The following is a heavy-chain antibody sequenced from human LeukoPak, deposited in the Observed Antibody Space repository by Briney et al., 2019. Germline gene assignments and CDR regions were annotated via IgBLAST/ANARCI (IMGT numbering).Heavy chain of an antibody. J-gene: IGHJ4*02. V-gene: IGHV3-48*04. CDR2: ISSSSSTI. CDR1: GFTFSSYS. Sequence: GGSLRLSCAASGFTFSSYSMNWVRRAPGKGLEWVSYISSSSSTIYYADSVKGRFTISRDDAKNTLYLQMNSLRAEDTAVYYCARGGVTYDYWGQGTLVTVSS. CDR3: ARGGVTYDY. D-gene: IGHD2-21*02.